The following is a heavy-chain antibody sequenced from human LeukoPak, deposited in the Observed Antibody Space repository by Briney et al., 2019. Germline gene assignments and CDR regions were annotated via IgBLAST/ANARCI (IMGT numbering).Heavy chain of an antibody. J-gene: IGHJ4*02. Sequence: GGSLRLSCAASGFTFSSYGMHWVRQAQGKGLDWVAIIRYDGSNKYYADSVKGRFTISRDNSKNTLYLQMNSLRAEDTAVYYCAKDMDRIAVAGFDYWGQGTLVTVSS. CDR3: AKDMDRIAVAGFDY. V-gene: IGHV3-30*02. CDR1: GFTFSSYG. CDR2: IRYDGSNK. D-gene: IGHD6-19*01.